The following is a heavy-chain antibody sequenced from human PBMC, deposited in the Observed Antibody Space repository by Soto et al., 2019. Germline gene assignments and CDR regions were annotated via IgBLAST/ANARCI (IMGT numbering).Heavy chain of an antibody. CDR3: TTDLPWSYGALGY. D-gene: IGHD1-26*01. J-gene: IGHJ4*02. V-gene: IGHV3-15*01. CDR2: IKSETDGGTT. CDR1: GFTFDNAW. Sequence: EVQLVESGGDLVKPGGSLRLSCAASGFTFDNAWMTWVRQAPGKGLEWVGRIKSETDGGTTDYASPVQGRFTISRDDSKNMLYLQMNSLKTEDTAMYYCTTDLPWSYGALGYWGQGTLVTVSS.